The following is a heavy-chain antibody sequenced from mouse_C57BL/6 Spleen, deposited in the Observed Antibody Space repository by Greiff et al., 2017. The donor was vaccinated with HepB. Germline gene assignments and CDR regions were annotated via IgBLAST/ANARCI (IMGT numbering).Heavy chain of an antibody. CDR3: ARQLGAYFDY. D-gene: IGHD4-1*02. CDR2: IRNKANGYTT. V-gene: IGHV7-3*01. CDR1: GFTFTDYY. J-gene: IGHJ2*01. Sequence: VQLKESGGGLVQPGGSLSLSCAASGFTFTDYYMSWVRQPPGKALEWLGFIRNKANGYTTEYSASVKGRFTISRDNSQSILYLQMNALRAEDSATYYCARQLGAYFDYWGQGTTLTVSS.